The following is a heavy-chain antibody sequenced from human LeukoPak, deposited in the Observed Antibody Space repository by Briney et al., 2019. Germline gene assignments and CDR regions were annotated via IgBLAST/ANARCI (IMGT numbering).Heavy chain of an antibody. V-gene: IGHV7-4-1*02. CDR1: GYTFTSYA. CDR2: INTNTGNP. CDR3: ARDHVKLGSGFHPFDAFDI. D-gene: IGHD3-22*01. J-gene: IGHJ3*02. Sequence: AASVKVSCKASGYTFTSYAMNWVRQAPGQGLEWMGWINTNTGNPTYAQGFTGRFVFSLDTSVTTSSLQISSLKAEDTAVYYCARDHVKLGSGFHPFDAFDIWGQGTLVTVSS.